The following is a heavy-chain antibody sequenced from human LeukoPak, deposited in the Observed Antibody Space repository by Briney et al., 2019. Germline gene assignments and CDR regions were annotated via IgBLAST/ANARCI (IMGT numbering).Heavy chain of an antibody. CDR3: ATSLGGYDFSHAFDI. V-gene: IGHV1-18*01. CDR1: GYTFTSYD. D-gene: IGHD5-12*01. J-gene: IGHJ3*02. Sequence: ASVKVSCKASGYTFTSYDISWVRQAPGQGREGMGWISAYNGNTNYAQKLQGRVTMTTDTSTSTAYMELRSLSSDDTAVYYCATSLGGYDFSHAFDIWGQGTMVTVSS. CDR2: ISAYNGNT.